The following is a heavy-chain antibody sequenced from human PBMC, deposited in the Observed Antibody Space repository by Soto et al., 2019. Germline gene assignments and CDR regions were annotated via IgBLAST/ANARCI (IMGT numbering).Heavy chain of an antibody. CDR2: ISGSGGST. D-gene: IGHD2-8*01. Sequence: HPGGSLRLSCAASGFTFSSYAMSWVRQAPGKGLEWVSAISGSGGSTYYADSVKGRFTISRDNSKNTLYLQMNSLRAEDTAVYYCAKDTQPKVYGQANAFAMWGQGTMVTV. CDR3: AKDTQPKVYGQANAFAM. J-gene: IGHJ3*02. CDR1: GFTFSSYA. V-gene: IGHV3-23*01.